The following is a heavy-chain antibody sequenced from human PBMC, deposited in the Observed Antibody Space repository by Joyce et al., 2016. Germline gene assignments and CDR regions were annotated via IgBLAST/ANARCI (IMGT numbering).Heavy chain of an antibody. V-gene: IGHV3-48*01. J-gene: IGHJ3*02. CDR3: TKADYGDKIDAFDI. CDR1: GLTFSSYS. D-gene: IGHD4-17*01. CDR2: FSSSSSTI. Sequence: EVQLVESGGGLVKPGGSLRLSCAASGLTFSSYSMNWVRQAPGKGVEWVSYFSSSSSTIYYADSVKGLFTISIDNAKNSLYLQMNSLRAEDTAVYYCTKADYGDKIDAFDIWGQGTMVTVSS.